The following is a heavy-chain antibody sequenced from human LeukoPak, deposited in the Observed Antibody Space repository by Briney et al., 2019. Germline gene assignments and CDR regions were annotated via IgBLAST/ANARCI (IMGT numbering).Heavy chain of an antibody. Sequence: GGSLRLSCATSGFTFSGHAMSWIRQAPGKGLEWVSLISGSGGETSYADSVKGRFTISRDNSDNTLYLQMNNLRADDTAVYYCAKGDGNYWCPDYWGQGAVVTVSS. J-gene: IGHJ4*02. D-gene: IGHD2-8*02. CDR2: ISGSGGET. CDR1: GFTFSGHA. CDR3: AKGDGNYWCPDY. V-gene: IGHV3-23*01.